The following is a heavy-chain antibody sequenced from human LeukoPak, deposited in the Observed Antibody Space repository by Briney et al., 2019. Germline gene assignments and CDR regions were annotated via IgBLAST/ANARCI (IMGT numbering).Heavy chain of an antibody. CDR1: GFTFRNHG. CDR3: ANRSFQA. V-gene: IGHV3-30*02. Sequence: PGGSLRLSCVASGFTFRNHGMQWVRQAPGRGLEWVALIGYDESKKYYADSVKGRFTTSRDNSKNTLYLQMNSLRVDDTAVSYCANRSFQAWGQGTLVTVSS. J-gene: IGHJ5*02. CDR2: IGYDESKK.